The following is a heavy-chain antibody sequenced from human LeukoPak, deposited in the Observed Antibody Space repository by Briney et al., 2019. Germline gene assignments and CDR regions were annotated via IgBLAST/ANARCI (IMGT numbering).Heavy chain of an antibody. V-gene: IGHV3-15*01. D-gene: IGHD1-1*01. J-gene: IGHJ4*02. Sequence: GESLRLSCAASGFNFTNAWVSWVRRAPGKGLEWLGRIKSKADGGTTVHAAPVKDRFAMSRDDSKNTLYPQINSLKAEDTAVYYCVDPPTSLWGQGILVTVSS. CDR3: VDPPTSL. CDR2: IKSKADGGTT. CDR1: GFNFTNAW.